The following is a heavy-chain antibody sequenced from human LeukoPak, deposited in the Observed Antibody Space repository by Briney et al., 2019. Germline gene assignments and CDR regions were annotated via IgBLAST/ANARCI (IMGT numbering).Heavy chain of an antibody. CDR3: ARDGTGGYFDY. Sequence: GGPLRLSCTTSGLTFSASLLSWVRQAPGKGLECVANIKEDGSLEHYMDSVRGRFTISRDNAKTSLYLQMDSLRAEDTAVYYCARDGTGGYFDYWGQGTLVTVSS. V-gene: IGHV3-7*01. D-gene: IGHD3-10*01. CDR1: GLTFSASL. CDR2: IKEDGSLE. J-gene: IGHJ4*02.